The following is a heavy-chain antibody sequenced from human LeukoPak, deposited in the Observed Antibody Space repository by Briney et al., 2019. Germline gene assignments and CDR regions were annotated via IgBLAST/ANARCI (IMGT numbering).Heavy chain of an antibody. CDR1: GFTFDDYG. CDR2: INWNGGST. CDR3: AKDKFGGDQQLVQGYDY. Sequence: GGSLRLSCAASGFTFDDYGMSWVRQAPGKGLEWVSGINWNGGSTGYADSVKGRFTISRDNAKNSLYLQMNSLRAEDTTLYYCAKDKFGGDQQLVQGYDYWGQGTLVTVSS. V-gene: IGHV3-20*04. D-gene: IGHD3-10*01. J-gene: IGHJ4*02.